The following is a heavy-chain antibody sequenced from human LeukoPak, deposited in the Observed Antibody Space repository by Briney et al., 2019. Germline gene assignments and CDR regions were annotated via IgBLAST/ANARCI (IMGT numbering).Heavy chain of an antibody. D-gene: IGHD1-14*01. V-gene: IGHV4-59*01. Sequence: PSETLSLTCTVSGGSISSSYWTWIRQPPGKGLEWIGYIYYSESTNYNPSLKSRVTISVDTSKNQFSLNLSSVTAADTAVYYCASAIAEDFYYYYMDVWGKGTTVTVSS. CDR3: ASAIAEDFYYYYMDV. J-gene: IGHJ6*03. CDR2: IYYSEST. CDR1: GGSISSSY.